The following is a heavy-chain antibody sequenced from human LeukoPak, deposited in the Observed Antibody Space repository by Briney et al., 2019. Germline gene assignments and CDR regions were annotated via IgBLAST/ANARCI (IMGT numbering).Heavy chain of an antibody. CDR3: ASAAAAHYYDSSGYLWPDY. V-gene: IGHV1-69*05. Sequence: SVKVSCKASGGTFSSYAISWMRQAPGQGLEWMGGIIPIFGTANYAQKFQGRVTITTDESTSTAYMELSSLRSEDTAVYYCASAAAAHYYDSSGYLWPDYWGQGTLVTVSS. CDR1: GGTFSSYA. J-gene: IGHJ4*02. CDR2: IIPIFGTA. D-gene: IGHD3-22*01.